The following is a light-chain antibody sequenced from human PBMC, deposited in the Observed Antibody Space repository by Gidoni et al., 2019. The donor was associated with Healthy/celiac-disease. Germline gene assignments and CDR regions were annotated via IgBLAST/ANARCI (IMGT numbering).Light chain of an antibody. J-gene: IGKJ4*01. Sequence: DIVMTQSPLSLPVTPGEPASISCRSSQSLLHSNGYNYLDWYLQKPGQSPQLLIYLGSNRASGVPDRFSGSGSGTDFTLKISRVEAEDVWVYYCKQALQKGTFGGGTKVEIK. CDR3: KQALQKGT. V-gene: IGKV2-28*01. CDR1: QSLLHSNGYNY. CDR2: LGS.